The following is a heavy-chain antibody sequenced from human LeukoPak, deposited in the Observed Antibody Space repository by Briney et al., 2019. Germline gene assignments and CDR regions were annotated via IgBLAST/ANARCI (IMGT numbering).Heavy chain of an antibody. J-gene: IGHJ4*02. CDR2: ISAYNGNT. CDR3: AGAGYQLLGDDY. D-gene: IGHD2-2*01. Sequence: ASVKVSCKASGHTFTSYGISWVRQAPGQGLEWMGWISAYNGNTNYAQKFQGRVTMTRDTSISTAYMELSRLRSDDTAVYYCAGAGYQLLGDDYWGQGTLVTVSS. V-gene: IGHV1-18*01. CDR1: GHTFTSYG.